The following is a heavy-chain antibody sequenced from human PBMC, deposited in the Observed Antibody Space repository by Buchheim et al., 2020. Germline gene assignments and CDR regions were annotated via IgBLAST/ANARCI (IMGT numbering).Heavy chain of an antibody. Sequence: EVQLVESGGGLVQPGGSLRLSCAASGFTFSIFGMNWVRQAPGKGLEWVSYINPSGTTISYADSVRGRFTMYRDTAKSSLYLQMDSLRAEDTAVYYCARVRIWGTSNYYGMDVLGQGNT. J-gene: IGHJ6*01. V-gene: IGHV3-48*04. D-gene: IGHD7-27*01. CDR3: ARVRIWGTSNYYGMDV. CDR1: GFTFSIFG. CDR2: INPSGTTI.